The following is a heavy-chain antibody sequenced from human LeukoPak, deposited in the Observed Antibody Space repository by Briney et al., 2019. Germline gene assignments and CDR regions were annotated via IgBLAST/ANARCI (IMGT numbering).Heavy chain of an antibody. CDR3: ARDLYYDYVWGSPDY. CDR1: GFTFSSYA. V-gene: IGHV3-30*04. J-gene: IGHJ4*02. D-gene: IGHD3-16*01. CDR2: ISNDGSNK. Sequence: GGSLRLSCAASGFTFSSYAMHWVRQAPGKGLEWVAVISNDGSNKYYADSVKGRFTISRDNSKNTLYLQMNSLRAEDTAVYYCARDLYYDYVWGSPDYWGQGTLVTVSS.